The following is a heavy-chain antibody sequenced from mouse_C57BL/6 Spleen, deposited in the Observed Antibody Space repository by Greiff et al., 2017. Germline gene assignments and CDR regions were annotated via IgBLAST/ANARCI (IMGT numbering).Heavy chain of an antibody. V-gene: IGHV1-61*01. CDR2: IYPSDSET. CDR1: GYTFTSYW. J-gene: IGHJ2*01. Sequence: QVQLQQPGAELVRPGSSVKLSCKASGYTFTSYWMDWVKQRPGQGLEWIGNIYPSDSETHYNQKFKDKATLTVDKSSSTAYMQLSSLTSEDSAVYYCARWGGYYPYYFDYWGKGTTLTVSS. D-gene: IGHD2-3*01. CDR3: ARWGGYYPYYFDY.